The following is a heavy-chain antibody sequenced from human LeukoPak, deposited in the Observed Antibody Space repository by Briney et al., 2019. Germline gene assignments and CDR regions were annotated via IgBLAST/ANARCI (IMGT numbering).Heavy chain of an antibody. V-gene: IGHV4-34*01. CDR1: GGSFSGYY. Sequence: PETLSLTCAVYGGSFSGYYWSWIRQPPGKGLEWIGEINHSGSTNYNPSLKSRVTISVDTSKNQFSLKLSSVTAADTAVYYCASQYSGSPSDYWGQGTLVTVSS. CDR3: ASQYSGSPSDY. D-gene: IGHD1-26*01. J-gene: IGHJ4*02. CDR2: INHSGST.